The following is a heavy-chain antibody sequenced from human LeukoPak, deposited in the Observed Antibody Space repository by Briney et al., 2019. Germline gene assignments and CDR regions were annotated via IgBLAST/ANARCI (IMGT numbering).Heavy chain of an antibody. CDR2: NYYSGST. CDR3: ARRDSPFDL. D-gene: IGHD3-22*01. J-gene: IGHJ2*01. V-gene: IGHV4-59*01. Sequence: SETLSLTCTVSGGSISSYYWSWIRQPPGKGLEWIGYNYYSGSTNYNPSLKSRVTISVDTSKKQFSLKVRSVTAADTAVYYCARRDSPFDLWGRGTLVTVS. CDR1: GGSISSYY.